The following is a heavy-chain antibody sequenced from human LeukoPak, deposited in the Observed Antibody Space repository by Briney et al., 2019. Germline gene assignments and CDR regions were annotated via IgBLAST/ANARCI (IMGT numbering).Heavy chain of an antibody. D-gene: IGHD5-18*01. Sequence: SVKVSCKASGGTFTSYDTSWVRQAPGQRLEWMGGIIPIFGTANYAQKFQGRVTITADESTSTAYMELSSLRSEDTAVYYCARGGRYSYGYYYYYYMDVWGKGTTVTVSS. V-gene: IGHV1-69*01. CDR3: ARGGRYSYGYYYYYYMDV. CDR1: GGTFTSYD. J-gene: IGHJ6*03. CDR2: IIPIFGTA.